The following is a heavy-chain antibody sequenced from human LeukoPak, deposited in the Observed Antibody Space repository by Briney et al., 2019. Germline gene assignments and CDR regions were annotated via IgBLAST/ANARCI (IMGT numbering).Heavy chain of an antibody. CDR3: AKCLYYYGSGSYH. V-gene: IGHV3-11*01. CDR1: GFTFSDYY. D-gene: IGHD3-10*01. J-gene: IGHJ5*02. CDR2: ISSSGSTI. Sequence: GGSLRLSCAASGFTFSDYYMSWIRQAPGKGLEWVSYISSSGSTIYYADSVKGRFTISRDNSKNTLYLQINSLRAEDTAVYYCAKCLYYYGSGSYHWGQGTLVTVSS.